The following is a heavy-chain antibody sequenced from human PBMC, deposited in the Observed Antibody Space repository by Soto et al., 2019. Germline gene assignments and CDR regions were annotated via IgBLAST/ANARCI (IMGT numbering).Heavy chain of an antibody. J-gene: IGHJ4*02. CDR3: ARAVQQLSTQIFFDY. Sequence: SETLSLTCAVSGGSISSGGYSWSWIRQPPGKGLEWIGYIYHSGSTYYNPSLKSRVTISVDRSKNQFSLKLSSVTAADTAVYYFARAVQQLSTQIFFDYWGQGTLVTVSS. CDR2: IYHSGST. CDR1: GGSISSGGYS. D-gene: IGHD6-13*01. V-gene: IGHV4-30-2*01.